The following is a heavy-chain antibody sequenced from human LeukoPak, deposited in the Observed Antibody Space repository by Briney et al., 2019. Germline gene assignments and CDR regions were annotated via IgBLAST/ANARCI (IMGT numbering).Heavy chain of an antibody. CDR2: ISGSGGST. V-gene: IGHV3-23*01. J-gene: IGHJ4*02. CDR3: AKVPGSSWYPPRDFDY. CDR1: GFNFNWYW. D-gene: IGHD6-13*01. Sequence: LAGGFLRLSCAASGFNFNWYWMNWVRQSPGKGLEWVSAISGSGGSTYYADSVKGRFTISRDNSKNTLYLQMNSLRAEDTAVYYCAKVPGSSWYPPRDFDYWGQGTLVTVSS.